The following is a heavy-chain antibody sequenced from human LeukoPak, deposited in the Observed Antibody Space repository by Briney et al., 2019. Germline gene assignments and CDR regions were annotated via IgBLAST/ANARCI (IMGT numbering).Heavy chain of an antibody. J-gene: IGHJ3*02. CDR3: ATHTHGAFDI. Sequence: SGTLSLTCAVYGGSFSGYYWSWIRQPPGKGLEWIGEINHSGSTNYNPSLKSRVTISVDTSKNQFSLKLSSVTAADTAVYYCATHTHGAFDIWGQGTMVTVSS. CDR1: GGSFSGYY. V-gene: IGHV4-34*01. CDR2: INHSGST.